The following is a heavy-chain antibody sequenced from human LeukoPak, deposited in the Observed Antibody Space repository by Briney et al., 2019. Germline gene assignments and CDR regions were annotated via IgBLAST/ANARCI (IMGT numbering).Heavy chain of an antibody. J-gene: IGHJ4*02. CDR3: ATDLSSYYDSSGYYYYEDY. V-gene: IGHV1-46*01. D-gene: IGHD3-22*01. CDR2: INPSGGST. CDR1: GYTFTSYY. Sequence: EASVKVSCKASGYTFTSYYMHWVRQAPGQGLEWMGIINPSGGSTSYAQKFQGRVTMTEDTSTDTAYMELSSLRSEDTAVYYCATDLSSYYDSSGYYYYEDYWGQGTLVTVSS.